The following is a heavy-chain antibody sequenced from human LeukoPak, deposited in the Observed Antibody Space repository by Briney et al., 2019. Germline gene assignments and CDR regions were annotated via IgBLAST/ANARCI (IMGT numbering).Heavy chain of an antibody. CDR3: TSGYSYAELNYYYYGMDV. V-gene: IGHV3-73*01. CDR2: IRSKANSYAT. J-gene: IGHJ6*02. CDR1: GFTFSGSA. Sequence: GGSLRLSCAASGFTFSGSAMHWVRQASGKGLEWVGRIRSKANSYATAYAASVKGRFTISRDDSKNTAYLQMNSLKTEDTAVYYCTSGYSYAELNYYYYGMDVWGQGTTVTVSS. D-gene: IGHD5-18*01.